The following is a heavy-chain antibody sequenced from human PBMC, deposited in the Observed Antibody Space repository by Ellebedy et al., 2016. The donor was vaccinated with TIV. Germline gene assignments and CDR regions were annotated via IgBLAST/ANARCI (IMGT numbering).Heavy chain of an antibody. J-gene: IGHJ6*03. CDR3: ARCVYYYYYMDV. Sequence: GGSLRLXXAASGFTFSSYSMNWVRQAPGKGLEWVSSISSSSSYIYYADSVKGRFTISRDNAKNSLYLQMNSLRAEDTAVYYCARCVYYYYYMDVWGKGTTVTVSS. V-gene: IGHV3-21*04. CDR1: GFTFSSYS. CDR2: ISSSSSYI.